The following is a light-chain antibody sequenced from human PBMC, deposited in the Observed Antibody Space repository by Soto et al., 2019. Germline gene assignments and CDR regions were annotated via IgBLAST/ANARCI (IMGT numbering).Light chain of an antibody. CDR1: QSVSSN. V-gene: IGKV3-15*01. CDR2: GAS. CDR3: QQYNNWPYT. J-gene: IGKJ2*01. Sequence: EIVRTQSPATLSVSPGERAALSCRASQSVSSNFAWYQQKPGQAPRLLIYGASTRATGIPARFSGSGSGTEVTLTSRGLQSEDFAVYYGQQYNNWPYTCGQGTKLEIK.